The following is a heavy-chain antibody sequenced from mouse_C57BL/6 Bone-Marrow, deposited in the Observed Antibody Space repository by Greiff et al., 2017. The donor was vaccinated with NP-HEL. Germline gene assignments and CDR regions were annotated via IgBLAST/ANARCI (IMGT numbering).Heavy chain of an antibody. CDR3: AIRGGGSSYDY. D-gene: IGHD1-1*01. J-gene: IGHJ2*01. Sequence: VQLQQPGAELVKPGASVKLSCKASGYTFTSYWMQWVKQRPGQGLEWIGEIDPSDSYTNYNQKFKGKATLTVDTSSSTAYMQLSSLTSEDSAVYYCAIRGGGSSYDYWGQGTTLTVSS. V-gene: IGHV1-50*01. CDR1: GYTFTSYW. CDR2: IDPSDSYT.